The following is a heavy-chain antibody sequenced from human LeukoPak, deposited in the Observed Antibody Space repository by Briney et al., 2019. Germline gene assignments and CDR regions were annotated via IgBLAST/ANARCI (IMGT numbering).Heavy chain of an antibody. Sequence: ASVKVSCKASGYTFTSYDINWVRQATGQGLEWMGWMNPNTGSTGYEQKFRGRFTMTRDTSISTAYMELSSLRSEDTAVYYCARDGGYFDWLLNYYYMDVWGKGTTVTVSS. D-gene: IGHD3-9*01. CDR2: MNPNTGST. CDR3: ARDGGYFDWLLNYYYMDV. V-gene: IGHV1-8*01. CDR1: GYTFTSYD. J-gene: IGHJ6*03.